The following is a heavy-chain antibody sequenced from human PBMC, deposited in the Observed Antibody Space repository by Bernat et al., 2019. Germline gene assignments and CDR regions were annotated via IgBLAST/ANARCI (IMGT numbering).Heavy chain of an antibody. CDR1: GGTFTGYY. Sequence: QVQLVQSGAEVKKPGSSVKVSCKASGGTFTGYYMHWVRQAPGQGLEWMGWINPNSGGTNYAQKFQGRVTMTRDTSISTAYMELSRLRSDDTAVYYCARDPELRYSIPYYYYYYGMDVWGQGTTVTVSS. D-gene: IGHD3-9*01. CDR2: INPNSGGT. CDR3: ARDPELRYSIPYYYYYYGMDV. J-gene: IGHJ6*02. V-gene: IGHV1-2*02.